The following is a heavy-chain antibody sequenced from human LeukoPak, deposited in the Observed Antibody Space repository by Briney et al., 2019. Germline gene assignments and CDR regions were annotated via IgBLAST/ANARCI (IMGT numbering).Heavy chain of an antibody. CDR3: ARAFTTVVTPDWFDP. V-gene: IGHV3-21*01. CDR1: GFTFSSYS. Sequence: GGSLRLSCAASGFTFSSYSMNWVRQAPGKGLEWVSSISSSSSNIYYADSVKGRFTISRDNAKNSLYLQMNSLRAEDTAVYYCARAFTTVVTPDWFDPWGQGTLVTVSS. CDR2: ISSSSSNI. D-gene: IGHD4-23*01. J-gene: IGHJ5*02.